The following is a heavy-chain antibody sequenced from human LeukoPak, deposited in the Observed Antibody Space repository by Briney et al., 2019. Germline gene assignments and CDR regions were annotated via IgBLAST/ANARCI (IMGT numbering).Heavy chain of an antibody. CDR1: GVSISSYY. V-gene: IGHV4-59*01. D-gene: IGHD3-3*01. Sequence: SETLSLTCTVSGVSISSYYWSWIRQPPGKGLEWIGYIYYSGSTNYNPSLKSRVTISVDTSKNQFSLKLSSVTAADTAVYYCARVCTDCDFWSGYYRYWYFDLWGRGTLVTVSS. J-gene: IGHJ2*01. CDR3: ARVCTDCDFWSGYYRYWYFDL. CDR2: IYYSGST.